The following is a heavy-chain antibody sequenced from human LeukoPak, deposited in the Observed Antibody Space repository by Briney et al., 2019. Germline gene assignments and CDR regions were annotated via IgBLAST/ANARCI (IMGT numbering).Heavy chain of an antibody. V-gene: IGHV3-74*01. J-gene: IGHJ4*02. CDR3: ARAGFFRFDY. D-gene: IGHD1-14*01. CDR2: MNSDGSTT. Sequence: GGSLRLSCAASGFTFSNSWMHWVRQVPGKGLVWVSRMNSDGSTTNYADSVKGRFTISRDNAKNTLYLQMNTLTAEDTAVYYCARAGFFRFDYWSQGTLVTVSS. CDR1: GFTFSNSW.